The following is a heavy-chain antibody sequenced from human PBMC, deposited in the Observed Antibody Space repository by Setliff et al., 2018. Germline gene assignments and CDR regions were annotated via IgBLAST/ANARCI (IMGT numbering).Heavy chain of an antibody. CDR1: GGTFTNYG. D-gene: IGHD5-18*01. V-gene: IGHV1-69*05. Sequence: SVKVSCKAPGGTFTNYGVSWVRQAPGQGLEWMGGTIPLFGTTDYAQKFHGRLTIITDESTSTASMELTSLTSDDTAVYYCAREGVDTRSSTDYRYYMDIWGKGTTVTVS. CDR3: AREGVDTRSSTDYRYYMDI. J-gene: IGHJ6*03. CDR2: TIPLFGTT.